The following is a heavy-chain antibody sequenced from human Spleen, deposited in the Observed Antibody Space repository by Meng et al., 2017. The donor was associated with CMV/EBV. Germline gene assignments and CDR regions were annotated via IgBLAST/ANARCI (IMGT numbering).Heavy chain of an antibody. CDR1: Y. CDR2: IYYPGSS. Sequence: YWSWIRQSPGKGLEWIGYIYYPGSSNYNPSLRSRVIISVDASKNQFSLRLSSVTAADTAVYYCASTKITTFGVVTFEIASYNWFDPWGQGTLVTVSS. J-gene: IGHJ5*02. D-gene: IGHD3-3*01. V-gene: IGHV4-59*01. CDR3: ASTKITTFGVVTFEIASYNWFDP.